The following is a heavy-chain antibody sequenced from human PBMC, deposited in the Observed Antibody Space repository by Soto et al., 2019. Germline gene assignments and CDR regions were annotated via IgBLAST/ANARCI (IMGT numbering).Heavy chain of an antibody. CDR3: AREAYYYDSSGPSNSYYFDY. V-gene: IGHV4-30-2*01. J-gene: IGHJ4*02. Sequence: SETLSLTCAVSGGSISSGGYSWSWIRQPPGKGLEWIGYIYHSGSTYYNPSLKSRVTISVDRSKNPFSLKLSSVTAADTAVYYCAREAYYYDSSGPSNSYYFDYWGQGTLVTVSS. D-gene: IGHD3-22*01. CDR1: GGSISSGGYS. CDR2: IYHSGST.